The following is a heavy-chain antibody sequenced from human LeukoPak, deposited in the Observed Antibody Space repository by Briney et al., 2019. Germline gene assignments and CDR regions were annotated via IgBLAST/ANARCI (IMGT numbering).Heavy chain of an antibody. Sequence: GGSLRLSCAASGFTFSSYSMNWVRQAPGKGLEWVSAISSSSSYIYYADSVKGRFTISRDNAKNSLYLQMNSLRAEDTAVYYCARGRASIVVVPAAIREVAFDIWGQGTMVTVSS. J-gene: IGHJ3*02. V-gene: IGHV3-21*01. CDR1: GFTFSSYS. CDR2: ISSSSSYI. CDR3: ARGRASIVVVPAAIREVAFDI. D-gene: IGHD2-2*01.